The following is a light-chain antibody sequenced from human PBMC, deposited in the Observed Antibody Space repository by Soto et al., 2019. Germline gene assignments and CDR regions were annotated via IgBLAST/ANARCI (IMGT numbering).Light chain of an antibody. Sequence: DIVLTQSPGTLSLSPGERASLSCRASQSVSSSYLAWYQQKPGQAPRPLIYGASSRATGIPDRFSGSGYGTDFTLTISRLEPEDFAVYYCQQYGSSPFTFGQGTKLEIK. CDR1: QSVSSSY. CDR3: QQYGSSPFT. J-gene: IGKJ2*01. V-gene: IGKV3-20*01. CDR2: GAS.